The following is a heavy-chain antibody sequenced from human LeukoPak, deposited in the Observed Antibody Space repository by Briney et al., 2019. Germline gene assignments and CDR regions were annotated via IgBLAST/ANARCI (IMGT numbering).Heavy chain of an antibody. Sequence: EASVKVSCKASGYTFTNFGISWVRQAPGQGLEWMGWISAYNGNTNYAQRLQGRVTMTTDTSMSTAYMELRSLRSDDTAVYYCARDRDYGDYNTQDLFVYWGQGTLVTVSS. D-gene: IGHD4-17*01. CDR2: ISAYNGNT. V-gene: IGHV1-18*01. CDR1: GYTFTNFG. J-gene: IGHJ4*02. CDR3: ARDRDYGDYNTQDLFVY.